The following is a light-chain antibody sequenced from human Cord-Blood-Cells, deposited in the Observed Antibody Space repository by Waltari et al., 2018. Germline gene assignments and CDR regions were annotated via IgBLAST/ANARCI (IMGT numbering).Light chain of an antibody. J-gene: IGKJ2*01. CDR1: QSVLYSSNTKNY. CDR3: QQYYSTPYT. CDR2: WAS. V-gene: IGKV4-1*01. Sequence: DLVMTQSPDYLAVSLCERATINRHSSQSVLYSSNTKNYLARYQQKPGQPPKLLIYWASTRESGVPDRFSGSGSGTDFTLTTSSLQAEDVAVYYCQQYYSTPYTFGQGTKLEIK.